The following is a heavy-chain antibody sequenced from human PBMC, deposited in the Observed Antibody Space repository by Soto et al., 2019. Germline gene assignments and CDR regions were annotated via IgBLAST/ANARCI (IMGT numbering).Heavy chain of an antibody. CDR3: AARYCSGGSCYSPY. V-gene: IGHV4-31*03. CDR1: GGSISSGGYY. Sequence: TSETLSLTCTVSGGSISSGGYYWSWIRQHPGKGLEWIGYIYYSGSTYYNPSLKSRVTISVDTSKNQFSLKLSSVTAADTAVYYCAARYCSGGSCYSPYWGQGTLVTVSS. CDR2: IYYSGST. J-gene: IGHJ4*02. D-gene: IGHD2-15*01.